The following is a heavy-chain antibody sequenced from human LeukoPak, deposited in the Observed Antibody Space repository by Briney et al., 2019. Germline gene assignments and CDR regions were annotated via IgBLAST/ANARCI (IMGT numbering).Heavy chain of an antibody. CDR1: GYTFTTYW. V-gene: IGHV5-51*01. J-gene: IGHJ4*02. D-gene: IGHD5-18*01. CDR2: IYPGDSDT. Sequence: GESLKISCKGSGYTFTTYWIGWVRQMPGKGLEWMGIIYPGDSDTRYSPSFQGQVTISADKSISTAYLQWSSLKASDTAMYYCARTVDTAMASYPDYWGQGTLVTVSS. CDR3: ARTVDTAMASYPDY.